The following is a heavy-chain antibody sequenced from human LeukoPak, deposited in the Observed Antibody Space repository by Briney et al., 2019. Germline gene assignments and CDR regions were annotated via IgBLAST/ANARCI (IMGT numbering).Heavy chain of an antibody. CDR2: ISYDGSNK. CDR3: ARDEDYARYGIFDY. CDR1: GFTFDDYA. J-gene: IGHJ4*02. D-gene: IGHD4-17*01. V-gene: IGHV3-30-3*01. Sequence: GGSLRLSCAASGFTFDDYAMHWVRQAPGKGLEWVAVISYDGSNKYYADSVKGRFTISRDNSKNTLYLQMNSLRAEDTAVYYCARDEDYARYGIFDYWGQGTLVTVSS.